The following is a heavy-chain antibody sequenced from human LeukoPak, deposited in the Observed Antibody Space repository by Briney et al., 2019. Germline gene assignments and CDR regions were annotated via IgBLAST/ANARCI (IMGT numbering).Heavy chain of an antibody. J-gene: IGHJ5*02. CDR3: ARGSGTFYYDSSGYLNYFDP. CDR2: IYYSGST. CDR1: GGSISSGGYY. V-gene: IGHV4-31*03. Sequence: SETLSLTCTVSGGSISSGGYYCSWIRQHPGKGLEWIGYIYYSGSTYYNPSLRSRVTISVDTSKNQFSLKLSSVTAADTAVYFCARGSGTFYYDSSGYLNYFDPWGQGTLVTVSS. D-gene: IGHD3-22*01.